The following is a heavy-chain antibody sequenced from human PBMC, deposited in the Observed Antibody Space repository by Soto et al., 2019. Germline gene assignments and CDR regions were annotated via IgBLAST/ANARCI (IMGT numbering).Heavy chain of an antibody. D-gene: IGHD2-15*01. V-gene: IGHV4-34*01. CDR3: ARPALRGYCSGGSCYTADDAFDI. J-gene: IGHJ3*02. CDR2: INHSGST. CDR1: GGSFSGYY. Sequence: SETLSLTCAVYGGSFSGYYWSWIRQPPGEGLEWIGEINHSGSTNYNPSLKSRVTISVDTSKNQFSLKLSSVTAADTAVYYCARPALRGYCSGGSCYTADDAFDIWGQGTMVT.